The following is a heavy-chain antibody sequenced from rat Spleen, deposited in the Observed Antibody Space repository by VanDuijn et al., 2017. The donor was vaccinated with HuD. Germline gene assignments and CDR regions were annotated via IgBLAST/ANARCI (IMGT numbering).Heavy chain of an antibody. Sequence: EVQLQESGPGLVKPSQSLFLTCSVTGYSITSNYWGWIRKFPGNKMEWMGYISYSGSTSYNPSLKSRISITRDTSKNQFFLQVNSVSTEDTATYYCARSDGTHYYLPFAYWGQGTLVTVSS. CDR3: ARSDGTHYYLPFAY. CDR2: ISYSGST. D-gene: IGHD1-12*02. V-gene: IGHV3-1*01. CDR1: GYSITSNY. J-gene: IGHJ3*01.